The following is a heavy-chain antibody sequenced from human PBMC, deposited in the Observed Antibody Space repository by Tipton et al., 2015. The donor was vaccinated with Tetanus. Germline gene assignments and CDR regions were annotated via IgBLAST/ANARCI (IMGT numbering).Heavy chain of an antibody. V-gene: IGHV4-34*01. D-gene: IGHD3-10*01. CDR1: GGSFSGYY. Sequence: TLSLTCAVYGGSFSGYYWSWIRQPPGKGLEWIGEINHSGSTNYNPSLKSRVTISVDTSKNQFSLKLSSVTAADTAVYYCARARITMVRGVNYYYGKDVWGQGTTVTVPS. CDR3: ARARITMVRGVNYYYGKDV. J-gene: IGHJ6*02. CDR2: INHSGST.